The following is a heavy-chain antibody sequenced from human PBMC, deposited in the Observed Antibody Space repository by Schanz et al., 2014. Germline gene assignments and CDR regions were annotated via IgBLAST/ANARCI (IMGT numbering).Heavy chain of an antibody. V-gene: IGHV3-23*01. CDR3: AKQHIVRGVIYLNWFDS. CDR1: GFTFGDYA. Sequence: EVHLLDSGGGLVQPGGSLRLSCAASGFTFGDYAMTWVRQAPGKGLEWVSSISYGTSYIYYAESVKGRFTISRDNSKNTLYLQMNSLRAEDTAVYYCAKQHIVRGVIYLNWFDSWGQGTLVTVSS. J-gene: IGHJ5*01. D-gene: IGHD3-10*01. CDR2: ISYGTSYI.